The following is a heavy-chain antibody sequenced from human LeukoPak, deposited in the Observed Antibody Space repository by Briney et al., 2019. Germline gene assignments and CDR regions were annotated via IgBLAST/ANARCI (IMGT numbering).Heavy chain of an antibody. CDR2: ISSSSSYI. CDR3: ARSFLSIAAAATDY. J-gene: IGHJ4*02. Sequence: PGGTLRLSCAASGFTFSSHRMNWVRQAPGKGLEWVSSISSSSSYIYYADSVKGRFTISRDNAKNSLYLQMNSLRAEDTAVYYCARSFLSIAAAATDYWGQGTLVTVSS. CDR1: GFTFSSHR. D-gene: IGHD6-13*01. V-gene: IGHV3-21*01.